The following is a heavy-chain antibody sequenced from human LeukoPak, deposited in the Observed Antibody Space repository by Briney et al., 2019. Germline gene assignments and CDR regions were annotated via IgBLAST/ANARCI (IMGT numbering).Heavy chain of an antibody. CDR3: AKGPYYYGSGGVFDY. Sequence: GGSLRLSCAASGFTFDDYAMHWVLQAPGKGLEWFSGISWNSGSIGYADSVKGRFTISRDNAKNSLYLQMNSLRAEDTALYYCAKGPYYYGSGGVFDYWGQGTLVTVSS. D-gene: IGHD3-10*01. V-gene: IGHV3-9*01. CDR2: ISWNSGSI. CDR1: GFTFDDYA. J-gene: IGHJ4*02.